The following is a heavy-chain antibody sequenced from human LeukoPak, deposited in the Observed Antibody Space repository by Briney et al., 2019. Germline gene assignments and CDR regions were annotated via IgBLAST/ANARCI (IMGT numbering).Heavy chain of an antibody. Sequence: GGSLRLSCAASGFTFSTYDMNWVRQAPGKGLEWISSISSRSSSIYYADSVKGRFTISRDNAKNSLYLQMNSLRAEDTAVYWCARDYIAYDPLDYWGQGTLVTVSS. V-gene: IGHV3-21*01. CDR3: ARDYIAYDPLDY. D-gene: IGHD3-3*01. CDR1: GFTFSTYD. CDR2: ISSRSSSI. J-gene: IGHJ4*02.